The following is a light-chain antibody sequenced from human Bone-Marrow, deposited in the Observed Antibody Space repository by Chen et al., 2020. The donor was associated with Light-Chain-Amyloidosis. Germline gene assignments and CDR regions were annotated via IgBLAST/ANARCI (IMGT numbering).Light chain of an antibody. CDR2: DDS. CDR1: NIGSTS. V-gene: IGLV3-21*02. CDR3: QVWDRSSDSTV. J-gene: IGLJ3*02. Sequence: SYVLTQPSSVSVAPGQTATIACGGNNIGSTSVHWYQQTPGQAPLLVVYDDSDRPSGIPDRLSGSNSGSTATPTIGRVEAGDEADYCGQVWDRSSDSTVFGGGTKLTVL.